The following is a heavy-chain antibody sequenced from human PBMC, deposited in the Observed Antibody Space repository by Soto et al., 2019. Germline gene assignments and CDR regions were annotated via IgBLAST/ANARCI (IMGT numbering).Heavy chain of an antibody. Sequence: QVQLQESGPGLVKPSQTLSLTCTVSGGSISSGNYYCSWIRQPPGKGLEWIGYIYYSGSTYYNSSLESRVNKPLETLNEQFSMKLSSVTSADTAVYYCARGGDYDGNCRFYAFDIWGQGTMVTVSS. CDR3: ARGGDYDGNCRFYAFDI. D-gene: IGHD2-15*01. CDR2: IYYSGST. CDR1: GGSISSGNYY. V-gene: IGHV4-30-4*01. J-gene: IGHJ3*02.